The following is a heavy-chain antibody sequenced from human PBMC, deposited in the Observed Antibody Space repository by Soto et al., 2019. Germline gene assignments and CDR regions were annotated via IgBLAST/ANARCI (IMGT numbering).Heavy chain of an antibody. D-gene: IGHD6-13*01. Sequence: SVKVSCKASGGTFSSYAISWVRQAPGQGLEWMGGIIPIFGTANYAQKFRGRVTITADESTSTAYMELSSLRSEDTAVYYCARDLHSSSWPRAFDIWGQGTMVTVSS. CDR3: ARDLHSSSWPRAFDI. J-gene: IGHJ3*02. CDR2: IIPIFGTA. CDR1: GGTFSSYA. V-gene: IGHV1-69*13.